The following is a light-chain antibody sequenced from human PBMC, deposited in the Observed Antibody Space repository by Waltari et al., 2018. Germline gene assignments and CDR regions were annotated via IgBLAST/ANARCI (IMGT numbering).Light chain of an antibody. Sequence: SVLTQPPSASGTPGQRVTISCSGGTSNIGSNSVNWYQQLPGTAPKLLIYGDDQGPERFSGSKSGTSASLAISGLQSDDEADYYCSAWDGSLREWVFGGGTKLTVL. CDR3: SAWDGSLREWV. V-gene: IGLV1-44*01. CDR1: TSNIGSNS. J-gene: IGLJ3*02. CDR2: GDD.